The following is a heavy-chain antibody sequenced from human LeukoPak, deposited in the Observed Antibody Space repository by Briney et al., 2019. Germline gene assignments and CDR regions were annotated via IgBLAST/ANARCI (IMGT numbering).Heavy chain of an antibody. J-gene: IGHJ4*02. D-gene: IGHD3-22*01. Sequence: PSETLSLTCAVYGWSFNDYYWNWIRQPPGKGLEWIGTVYYRGSTYHNPSLKSRVTISVDTSRNQFSLKVTSVTAADTAVYYCARHAYYYDTSGYFYPFDYWGQGALVTVSS. CDR2: VYYRGST. CDR3: ARHAYYYDTSGYFYPFDY. V-gene: IGHV4-34*01. CDR1: GWSFNDYY.